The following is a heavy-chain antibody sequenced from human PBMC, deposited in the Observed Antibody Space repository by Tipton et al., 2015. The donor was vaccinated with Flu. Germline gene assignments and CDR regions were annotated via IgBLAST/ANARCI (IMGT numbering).Heavy chain of an antibody. J-gene: IGHJ4*02. CDR3: VALLFLEWTPTRTLDY. Sequence: TLSLTCSVSGDSLGSNYFWGWIRQPPGKGLEWIGNIHRGGSPYYNPSLRSRVTFSVDTSKNQFYLRLTSVTAADTAVYYCVALLFLEWTPTRTLDYWGQGTPVIVSS. D-gene: IGHD3-3*01. CDR2: IHRGGSP. CDR1: GDSLGSNYF. V-gene: IGHV4-38-2*01.